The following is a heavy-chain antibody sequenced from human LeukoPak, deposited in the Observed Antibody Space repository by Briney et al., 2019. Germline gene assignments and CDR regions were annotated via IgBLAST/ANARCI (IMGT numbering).Heavy chain of an antibody. Sequence: ASVKVSFKASGYTFTGYYMHWVRQAPGQGLEWMGWINPNSGGTNYAQKFQGRVTITRDTSISTAYMELSRLRSDDTAVYYCARERGTTVTISGDFDYWGQGTLVTVSS. J-gene: IGHJ4*02. CDR1: GYTFTGYY. D-gene: IGHD4-17*01. CDR3: ARERGTTVTISGDFDY. V-gene: IGHV1-2*02. CDR2: INPNSGGT.